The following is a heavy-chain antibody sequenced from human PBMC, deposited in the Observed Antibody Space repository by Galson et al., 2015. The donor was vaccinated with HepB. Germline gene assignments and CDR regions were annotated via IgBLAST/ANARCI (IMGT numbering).Heavy chain of an antibody. CDR2: ITPIPGKA. D-gene: IGHD3-10*01. J-gene: IGHJ5*02. CDR1: GGTFSSYT. V-gene: IGHV1-69*08. CDR3: ARDWPLLLWFGGSTKGGNWFDP. Sequence: SVKVSCKASGGTFSSYTISWVRQAPGQGLEWMGRITPIPGKANYAQKFQGRVTITADKSTSIVYMELSSLRSEDTAVYYCARDWPLLLWFGGSTKGGNWFDPWGQGTLVTVSS.